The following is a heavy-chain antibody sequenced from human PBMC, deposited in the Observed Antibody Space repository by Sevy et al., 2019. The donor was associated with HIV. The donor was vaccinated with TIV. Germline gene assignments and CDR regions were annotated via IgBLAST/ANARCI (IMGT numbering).Heavy chain of an antibody. CDR2: IYYSGNT. CDR3: ARRAFLGGYFDS. D-gene: IGHD3-16*01. CDR1: SGSIGNYY. Sequence: SETLSLTCSVSSGSIGNYYWYWIRQPPGRGLEWRGLIYYSGNTNYNPSLKSRVTMSIDTSKNQFSLGLSSLTAADTAVYYCARRAFLGGYFDSWGQGILVTVSS. J-gene: IGHJ4*03. V-gene: IGHV4-59*08.